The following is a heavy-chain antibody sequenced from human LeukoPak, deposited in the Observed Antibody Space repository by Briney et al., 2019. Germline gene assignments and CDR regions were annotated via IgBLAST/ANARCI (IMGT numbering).Heavy chain of an antibody. CDR2: ISAYNGNT. Sequence: ASVKVSCKASGYTFTSYGISWVRQAPGQGLEWMGWISAYNGNTNYAQKLQGRVAMTTDTSTSTAYMELRSLRSDDTAVYYCARDLGTGYSYGYLDYWGQGTLVTVSS. CDR1: GYTFTSYG. J-gene: IGHJ4*02. D-gene: IGHD5-18*01. V-gene: IGHV1-18*01. CDR3: ARDLGTGYSYGYLDY.